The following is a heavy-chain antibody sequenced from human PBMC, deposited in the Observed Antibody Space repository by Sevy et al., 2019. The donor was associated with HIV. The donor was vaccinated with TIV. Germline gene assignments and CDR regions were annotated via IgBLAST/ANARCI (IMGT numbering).Heavy chain of an antibody. D-gene: IGHD3-9*01. CDR1: GFTFSSYS. CDR2: ISSSSSTI. Sequence: GGSLRLSCAASGFTFSSYSMNWVRQAPGKGLEWVSYISSSSSTIYYADSVKGRFTISRDNAKNSLYLQMNSLRDEDTAVYYCARDPHYDTFGRDFDYWGQGTLVTVSS. CDR3: ARDPHYDTFGRDFDY. V-gene: IGHV3-48*02. J-gene: IGHJ4*02.